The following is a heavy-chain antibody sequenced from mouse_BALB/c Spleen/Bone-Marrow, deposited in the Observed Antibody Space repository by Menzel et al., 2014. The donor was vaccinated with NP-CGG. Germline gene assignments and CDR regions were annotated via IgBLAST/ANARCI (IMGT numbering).Heavy chain of an antibody. CDR2: INPHNGAT. D-gene: IGHD2-3*01. Sequence: EVQLQQSGPELVKPGASMKISCKASGYSFTACFIHWIKQSHVKSLECIGRINPHNGATTYNQNFNDKASLTVDKSSSTAYMELHSLTSEDSAVYYCARRWSGAMDYWGQGTSVTVSS. J-gene: IGHJ4*01. V-gene: IGHV1-37*01. CDR1: GYSFTACF. CDR3: ARRWSGAMDY.